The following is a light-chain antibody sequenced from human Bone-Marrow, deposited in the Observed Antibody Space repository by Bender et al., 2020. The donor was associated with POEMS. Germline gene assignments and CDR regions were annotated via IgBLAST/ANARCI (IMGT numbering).Light chain of an antibody. Sequence: SYELTQPPSVSVSPGQTASISCSGDNLGERFISWYQHKPGQSPVLVIYQDTKRPSGIPERFSGSNAGNTATLTISGTQAMDEAAYYCQAWDNNLAVFGGGTQLTVL. CDR2: QDT. J-gene: IGLJ7*01. CDR1: NLGERF. V-gene: IGLV3-1*01. CDR3: QAWDNNLAV.